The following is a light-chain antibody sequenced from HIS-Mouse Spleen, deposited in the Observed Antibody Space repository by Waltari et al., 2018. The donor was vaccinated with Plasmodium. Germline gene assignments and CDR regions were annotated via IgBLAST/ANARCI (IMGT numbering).Light chain of an antibody. V-gene: IGKV1-33*01. CDR1: QHISNY. CDR2: DAS. Sequence: DIPMSQSPSSLSASVGDRVPLHFPASQHISNYLNWYQQKPGKAPKLLIYDASNLETGVPARFSGSGSGTDFTFTISSLQPEDIATYYCQQYDNLPPLFTFGPGTKVDIK. J-gene: IGKJ3*01. CDR3: QQYDNLPPLFT.